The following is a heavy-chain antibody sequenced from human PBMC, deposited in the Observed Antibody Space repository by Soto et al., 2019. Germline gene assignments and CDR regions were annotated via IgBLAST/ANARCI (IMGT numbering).Heavy chain of an antibody. CDR3: ASPSTVVTPRAYDI. D-gene: IGHD4-17*01. Sequence: PGESLKISCKGSGYSFSRSWIGWVRQMPGKGLEWMGIIYPGDSDTRYSPSFQGQVTISAAKSISTAYLQWSSLKASDTAMYYCASPSTVVTPRAYDIWGQGTMVTVSS. CDR1: GYSFSRSW. J-gene: IGHJ3*02. CDR2: IYPGDSDT. V-gene: IGHV5-51*01.